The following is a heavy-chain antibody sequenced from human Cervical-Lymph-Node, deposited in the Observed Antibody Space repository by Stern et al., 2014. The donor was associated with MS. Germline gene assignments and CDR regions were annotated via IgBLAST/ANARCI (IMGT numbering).Heavy chain of an antibody. CDR3: ARSITVTPLEF. J-gene: IGHJ4*02. D-gene: IGHD4-17*01. V-gene: IGHV1-2*06. Sequence: VQLVQSGAEVKKPGASVKVSCKTSGYKFTAYYIHWVRPAPGKGLTWMGRLNPSSGATDLAQTFQGRVTMTRDTSISTAYMELTGLTPGDTAVYYCARSITVTPLEFWGQGTLVAVSS. CDR2: LNPSSGAT. CDR1: GYKFTAYY.